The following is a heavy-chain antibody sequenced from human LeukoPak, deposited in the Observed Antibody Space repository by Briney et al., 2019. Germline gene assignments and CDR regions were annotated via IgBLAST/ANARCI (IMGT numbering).Heavy chain of an antibody. V-gene: IGHV3-66*01. CDR1: GFNVSSNY. D-gene: IGHD2-21*02. CDR2: IYSGGSI. Sequence: GGSLRLSCAASGFNVSSNYMTWVRQAPGKGLEWVSVIYSGGSIYYADSVKGRFIISRDNSKNTLYLQMNSLRAEDTAVYYCARDRGDWLPRDIDYWGQGTLVTVSS. J-gene: IGHJ4*02. CDR3: ARDRGDWLPRDIDY.